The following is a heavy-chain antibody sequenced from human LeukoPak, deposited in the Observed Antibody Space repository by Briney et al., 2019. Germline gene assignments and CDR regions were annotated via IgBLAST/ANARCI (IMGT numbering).Heavy chain of an antibody. Sequence: PGGSLRLSCATSGFTFSSYWMHWVRRAPGKGLVWVSRIKFDGSSTSYADSVKGRSTISRDNAKNTLYLQMNSLRAEDTAVYYCARTDWFDPWGQGTLVTVSS. V-gene: IGHV3-74*01. CDR3: ARTDWFDP. J-gene: IGHJ5*02. CDR1: GFTFSSYW. CDR2: IKFDGSST.